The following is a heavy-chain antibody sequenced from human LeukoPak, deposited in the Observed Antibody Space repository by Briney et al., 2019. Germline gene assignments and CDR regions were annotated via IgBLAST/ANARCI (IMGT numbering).Heavy chain of an antibody. Sequence: SETLSLTCAVYGGSFSGYYWSWIRQPPGKGLEWIGEINHSGSTNYNPSLKSRVTISVDTSKSQFSLKLSSVTAADTAVYYCASFGDTGETNWGQGTLVTVSS. CDR1: GGSFSGYY. CDR2: INHSGST. CDR3: ASFGDTGETN. J-gene: IGHJ4*02. D-gene: IGHD3-10*01. V-gene: IGHV4-34*01.